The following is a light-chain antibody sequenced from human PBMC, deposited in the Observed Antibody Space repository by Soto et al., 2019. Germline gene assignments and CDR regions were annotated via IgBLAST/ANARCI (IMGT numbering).Light chain of an antibody. CDR1: QSVSSY. CDR3: QQRSNWPKYT. J-gene: IGKJ2*01. Sequence: EIVLTQSPAPLSLSPGERATLSCSASQSVSSYLAWYQQKPGQAPRLLIYDASNMATGIPARFSGSGSGTDFTLTISSLEPEDFAVYYCQQRSNWPKYTFGQGTKLEIK. V-gene: IGKV3-11*01. CDR2: DAS.